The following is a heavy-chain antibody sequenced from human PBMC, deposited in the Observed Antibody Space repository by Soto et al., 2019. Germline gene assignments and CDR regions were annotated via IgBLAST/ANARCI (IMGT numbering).Heavy chain of an antibody. V-gene: IGHV1-2*02. D-gene: IGHD6-13*01. CDR2: INPNSGGT. J-gene: IGHJ6*02. Sequence: GASVTVSCKASGYTFTGYYMHWVRQAPGQGLEWMGLINPNSGGTNYAQKFQGRVTMTRDTSISTAYMELSRLRSDDTAVYYCARIRQQLEYYSYGMDVWCQGISVTVSS. CDR3: ARIRQQLEYYSYGMDV. CDR1: GYTFTGYY.